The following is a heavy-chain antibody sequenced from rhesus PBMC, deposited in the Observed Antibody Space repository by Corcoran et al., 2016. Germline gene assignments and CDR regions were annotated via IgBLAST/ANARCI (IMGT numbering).Heavy chain of an antibody. CDR2: ISGNSGVT. D-gene: IGHD2-8*01. J-gene: IGHJ4*01. V-gene: IGHV4-80*01. Sequence: PGLVKPSETLSLTCTVSGASISSYWWSWIRQPPGKGLEWIGAISGNSGVTNYSPSFKSRVTISRDTSNKQFSLKLSSVTAADTAVYYCAIDRVEGDCSGGVCPTYFDYWGQGVLVTVSS. CDR1: GASISSYW. CDR3: AIDRVEGDCSGGVCPTYFDY.